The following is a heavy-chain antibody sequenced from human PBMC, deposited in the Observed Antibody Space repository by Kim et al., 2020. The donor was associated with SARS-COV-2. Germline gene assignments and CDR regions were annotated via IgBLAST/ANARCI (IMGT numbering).Heavy chain of an antibody. CDR3: ARGVDTAHAFDI. J-gene: IGHJ3*02. V-gene: IGHV3-53*01. Sequence: YYADSVKGRFTISRDNSKNTLYLQMNSQRAEDTAVYYCARGVDTAHAFDIWGQGTMVTVSS. D-gene: IGHD5-18*01.